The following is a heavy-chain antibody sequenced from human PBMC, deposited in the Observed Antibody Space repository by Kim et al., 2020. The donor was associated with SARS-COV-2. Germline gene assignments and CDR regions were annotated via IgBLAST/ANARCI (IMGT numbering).Heavy chain of an antibody. Sequence: SVKVSCKVSGGGFRTYVISWVRQAPGQGLEWMGGIIPLIGPAGYAQKFQGRVTITADESTSTTFMEVSSLRSEDTATYYCAIGGDEWNYQHGVDVWGQGTTVTVSS. CDR3: AIGGDEWNYQHGVDV. J-gene: IGHJ6*02. CDR1: GGGFRTYV. V-gene: IGHV1-69*13. D-gene: IGHD1-7*01. CDR2: IIPLIGPA.